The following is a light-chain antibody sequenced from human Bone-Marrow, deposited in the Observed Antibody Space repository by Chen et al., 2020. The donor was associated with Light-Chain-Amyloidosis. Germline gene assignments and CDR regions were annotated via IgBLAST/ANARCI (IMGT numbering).Light chain of an antibody. Sequence: SYVLTQPSSVSVAPGQTATIACGGNNIGSTSVPWYQQTPGQAPLLVVYDDSDRPSGIPERLSGSNSGNTATLTISRVEAGDEDDYYCQVWDRSSDRPVFGGGTKLTVL. CDR1: NIGSTS. CDR3: QVWDRSSDRPV. CDR2: DDS. V-gene: IGLV3-21*02. J-gene: IGLJ3*02.